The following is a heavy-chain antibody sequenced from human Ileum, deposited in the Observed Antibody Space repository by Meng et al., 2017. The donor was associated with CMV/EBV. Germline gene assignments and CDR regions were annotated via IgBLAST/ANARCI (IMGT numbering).Heavy chain of an antibody. CDR2: IRKKDHGGTT. CDR1: GFSFGDYA. J-gene: IGHJ4*02. V-gene: IGHV3-49*04. CDR3: TRVRGSYFFDY. D-gene: IGHD1-26*01. Sequence: SLKISCTTSGFSFGDYALSWVRQAPGKGLEWVGFIRKKDHGGTTEYAASVKSRFTISRDDSKSIAYLQMNSLKTEDTAVYYCTRVRGSYFFDYWGQGTLVTVSS.